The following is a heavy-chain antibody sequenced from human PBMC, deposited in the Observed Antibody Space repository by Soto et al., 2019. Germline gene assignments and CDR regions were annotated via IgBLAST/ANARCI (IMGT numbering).Heavy chain of an antibody. D-gene: IGHD3-10*01. CDR3: ARLDMVRGVMGGFDY. J-gene: IGHJ4*02. CDR2: IYYSGST. CDR1: GGSISSYY. Sequence: QVQLLESGPGLVKPSETLSLTCTVSGGSISSYYWSWIRQPPGKGLEWIGYIYYSGSTNYNPSLKSRVTISVDTSKNQFSLKLSSVTAADTAVYYCARLDMVRGVMGGFDYWGQGTLVTVSS. V-gene: IGHV4-59*08.